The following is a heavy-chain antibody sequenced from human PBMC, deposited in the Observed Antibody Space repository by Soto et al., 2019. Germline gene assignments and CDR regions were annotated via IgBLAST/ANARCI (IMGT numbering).Heavy chain of an antibody. CDR1: GGSISSSSYY. J-gene: IGHJ1*01. CDR3: ARIGYYYDSSGYPGYFQH. V-gene: IGHV4-39*01. Sequence: SETLSLTCTVSGGSISSSSYYWGWIRQPPGKGLEWIGSIYYSGSTYYNPSLKSRVTISVDTSKNQFSLKLSSVTAADTAVYYCARIGYYYDSSGYPGYFQHWGQGTLVTVSS. D-gene: IGHD3-22*01. CDR2: IYYSGST.